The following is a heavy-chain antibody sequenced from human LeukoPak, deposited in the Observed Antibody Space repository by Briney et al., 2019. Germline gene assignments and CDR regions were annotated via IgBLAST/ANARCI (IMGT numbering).Heavy chain of an antibody. CDR2: ISCFGSTK. CDR1: GFTFNEQH. D-gene: IGHD2-2*02. Sequence: PGGSLTLSCTASGFTFNEQHMSGMRRAPGGGGVGVLYISCFGSTKYSTSSVKGRLTISRDNGKHALYLQLNGLRAEDTAVYDCAREMAADIVFVSWGEGTLVTVSS. CDR3: AREMAADIVFVS. V-gene: IGHV3-11*01. J-gene: IGHJ4*02.